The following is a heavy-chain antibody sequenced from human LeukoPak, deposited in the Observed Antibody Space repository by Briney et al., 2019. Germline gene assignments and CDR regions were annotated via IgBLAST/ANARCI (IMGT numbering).Heavy chain of an antibody. D-gene: IGHD3-3*01. J-gene: IGHJ4*02. V-gene: IGHV1-8*03. Sequence: ASVKVSCKASGYTFTSYDINWMRQATGQGLEWMGWMNPNSGNTGYAQKFQGRVTITRNTSISTAYMELSSLRSEDTAVYYCARWDYDFWSGYPDYWGQGTLVTVSS. CDR3: ARWDYDFWSGYPDY. CDR1: GYTFTSYD. CDR2: MNPNSGNT.